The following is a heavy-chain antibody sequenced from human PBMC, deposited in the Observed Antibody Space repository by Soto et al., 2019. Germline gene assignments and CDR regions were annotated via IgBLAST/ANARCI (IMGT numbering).Heavy chain of an antibody. Sequence: SETLSLTCTVSGGSISSYYWSWIRQPAGKGLEWIGRIYTSGSTNYNPSLKSRVTMSVDTSKNQFSLKLSSVTAADTAVYYCVRESDYYGSGSYYNPYYYYGMDVWGQGTTVTVSS. J-gene: IGHJ6*02. V-gene: IGHV4-4*07. CDR2: IYTSGST. CDR1: GGSISSYY. D-gene: IGHD3-10*01. CDR3: VRESDYYGSGSYYNPYYYYGMDV.